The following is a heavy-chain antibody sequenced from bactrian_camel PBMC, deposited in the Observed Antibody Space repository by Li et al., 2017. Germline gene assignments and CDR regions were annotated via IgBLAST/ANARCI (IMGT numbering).Heavy chain of an antibody. CDR3: AARAQRGCPLYPANFAN. CDR2: LDREGST. CDR1: GLTYWSYC. D-gene: IGHD2*01. V-gene: IGHV3S55*01. J-gene: IGHJ4*01. Sequence: HVQLVESGEGSVQAGGSLRLSCAAPGLTYWSYCMGWFRQAPGKEREGVATLDREGSTMYADSVKGRFTIARDNAKNTLYLQMNSLKPEDTAVYYCAARAQRGCPLYPANFANWGQGTQVTVS.